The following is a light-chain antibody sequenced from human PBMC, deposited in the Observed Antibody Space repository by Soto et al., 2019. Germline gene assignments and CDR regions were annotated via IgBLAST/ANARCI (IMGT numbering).Light chain of an antibody. CDR3: QQYTQSLWT. Sequence: EIVLTQSPGTLSLSPGERATLSCRTSQSVSASQLAWYQQKPGQAPRLLIYGVSNRATGIPDRFSGSGSGTDFTLTINRLEPEDFAVYYCQQYTQSLWTFGRGTKVDIK. CDR1: QSVSASQ. V-gene: IGKV3-20*01. CDR2: GVS. J-gene: IGKJ1*01.